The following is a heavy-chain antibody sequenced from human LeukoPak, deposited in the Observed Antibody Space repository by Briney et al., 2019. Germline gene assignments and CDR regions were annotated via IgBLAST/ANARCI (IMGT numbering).Heavy chain of an antibody. CDR2: IYYSGST. D-gene: IGHD5-12*01. Sequence: SETLSLTCTVSGAPISSGGYYWGWIRQHPGKGLEWIGYIYYSGSTYYNPSLKSRVTISVDTSKNQFSLNMSSVTAADTAVYYCARDLSGYNWFDPWGQGTLVTVSS. V-gene: IGHV4-31*03. CDR1: GAPISSGGYY. CDR3: ARDLSGYNWFDP. J-gene: IGHJ5*02.